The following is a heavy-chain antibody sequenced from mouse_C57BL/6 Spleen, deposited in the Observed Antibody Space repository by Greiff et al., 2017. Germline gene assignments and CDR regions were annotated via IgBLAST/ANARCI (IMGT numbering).Heavy chain of an antibody. J-gene: IGHJ3*01. D-gene: IGHD2-4*01. V-gene: IGHV5-6*01. CDR3: ARHAIYYDSWFAY. Sequence: EVMLVESGGDLVKPGGSLKLSCAASGFTFSSYGMSWVRQTPDKRLEWVATISSGGSYTYYPDSVKGRFTISRDNAKNTLYLQMSSLKSEDTAMYYCARHAIYYDSWFAYGGQGTLVTVSA. CDR1: GFTFSSYG. CDR2: ISSGGSYT.